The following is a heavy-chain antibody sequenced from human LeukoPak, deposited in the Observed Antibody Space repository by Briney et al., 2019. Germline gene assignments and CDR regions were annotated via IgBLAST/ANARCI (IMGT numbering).Heavy chain of an antibody. V-gene: IGHV4-59*01. CDR1: GGSISSYY. CDR2: IYYSGST. D-gene: IGHD1-7*01. CDR3: AGWNLDWFDP. J-gene: IGHJ5*02. Sequence: SETLSLTCTVSGGSISSYYWSWIRQPPGKGLEWIGYIYYSGSTNYNPSLKSRVTISVDTSKNLFSLKLSSVTAADTAVYYCAGWNLDWFDPWGQGTLVTVSS.